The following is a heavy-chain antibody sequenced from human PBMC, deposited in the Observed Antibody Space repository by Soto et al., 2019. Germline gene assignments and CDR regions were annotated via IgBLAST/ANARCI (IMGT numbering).Heavy chain of an antibody. CDR1: GFTFSSYG. CDR3: AKVPASNYYYYMDV. Sequence: VESGGGVVQPGRSLRLSCAASGFTFSSYGMHWVRQAPGKGLEWVAVISYDGSNKYYADSVKGRFTISRDNSKNTLYLQMNSLRAEDTAVYYCAKVPASNYYYYMDVWGKGTTVTVSS. V-gene: IGHV3-30*18. D-gene: IGHD2-15*01. J-gene: IGHJ6*03. CDR2: ISYDGSNK.